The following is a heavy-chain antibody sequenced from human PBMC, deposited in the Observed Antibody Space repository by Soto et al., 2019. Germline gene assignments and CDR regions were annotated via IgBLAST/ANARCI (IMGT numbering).Heavy chain of an antibody. V-gene: IGHV4-34*01. J-gene: IGHJ5*02. CDR3: ARGPPRRYCSSTSCYKSFWFDP. CDR2: INHSGST. D-gene: IGHD2-2*02. Sequence: QVQLQQWGAGLLKPSETLSLTCAVYGGSFSGYYWSWIRQPPGKGLEWIGEINHSGSTNYNPSLKSRVTISVDPSKHHFSLKLSSVTAGDTAVYYCARGPPRRYCSSTSCYKSFWFDPWGQGTLVTVSS. CDR1: GGSFSGYY.